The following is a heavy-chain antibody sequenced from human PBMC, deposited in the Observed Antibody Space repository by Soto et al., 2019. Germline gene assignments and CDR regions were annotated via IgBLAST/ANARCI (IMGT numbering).Heavy chain of an antibody. CDR2: IYYSGST. V-gene: IGHV4-59*01. D-gene: IGHD5-18*01. CDR3: ARQVLALSKRGYSYGSFDY. CDR1: GGSISSYY. Sequence: SETLSLTCTVSGGSISSYYWSWIRQPPGKGLEWIGYIYYSGSTNYNPSLKSRVTISVDTSKNQFSLKLSSVTAADTAVYYCARQVLALSKRGYSYGSFDYWGQGTLVTVSS. J-gene: IGHJ4*02.